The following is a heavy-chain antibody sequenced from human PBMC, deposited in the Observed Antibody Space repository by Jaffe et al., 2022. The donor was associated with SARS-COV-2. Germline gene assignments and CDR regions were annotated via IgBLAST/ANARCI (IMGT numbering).Heavy chain of an antibody. V-gene: IGHV1-46*01. CDR3: ARAQGYDFWSGYFGWFDP. CDR2: INPSGGST. J-gene: IGHJ5*02. CDR1: GYTFTSYY. D-gene: IGHD3-3*01. Sequence: QVQLVQSGAEVKKPGASVKVSCKASGYTFTSYYMHWVRQAPGQGLEWMGIINPSGGSTSYAQKFQGRVTMTRDTSTSTVYMELSSLRSEDTAVYYCARAQGYDFWSGYFGWFDPWGQGTLVTVSS.